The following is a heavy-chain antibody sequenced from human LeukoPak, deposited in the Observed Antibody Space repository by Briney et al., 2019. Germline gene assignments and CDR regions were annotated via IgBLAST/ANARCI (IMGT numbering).Heavy chain of an antibody. CDR1: GFTFRSYE. D-gene: IGHD1-14*01. CDR2: ISSSGGTI. Sequence: GESLKISCAASGFTFRSYEMNWVRQAPGKGLEWVSYISSSGGTIYYADSVKGRFTISRDNAKNSLYLQMSSLRAEDTAVYYCARDLTGPFDYWGQGTLVTVSS. J-gene: IGHJ4*02. CDR3: ARDLTGPFDY. V-gene: IGHV3-48*03.